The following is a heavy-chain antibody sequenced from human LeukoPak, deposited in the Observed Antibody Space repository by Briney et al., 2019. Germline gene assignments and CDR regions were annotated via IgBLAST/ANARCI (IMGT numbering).Heavy chain of an antibody. V-gene: IGHV3-74*01. J-gene: IGHJ3*02. CDR2: ISSDESTT. CDR3: ARAVADIRNGLDI. Sequence: GGSLRLSCATSGFTFSTFWMHWVRQAPGKGLVWVSRISSDESTTNYADSVKGRFAISRDNAKDTLYLQMNSLRVEDTAVYYCARAVADIRNGLDIWGQGTMVTVSS. D-gene: IGHD2-15*01. CDR1: GFTFSTFW.